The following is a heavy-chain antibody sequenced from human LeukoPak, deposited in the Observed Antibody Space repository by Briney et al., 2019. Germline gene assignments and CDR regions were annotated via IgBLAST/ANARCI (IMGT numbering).Heavy chain of an antibody. CDR1: GYTFSGYY. D-gene: IGHD6-13*01. J-gene: IGHJ1*01. Sequence: ASVKVSCKASGYTFSGYYMHWVRQAPGPGLEGMGWINPNSGGTNDAQKFQGRVTMTRDTSISTAYMELSRLRSDDTAVYYCARGYPLSTTAAGTYFQHWGQGTLVTVSS. CDR2: INPNSGGT. CDR3: ARGYPLSTTAAGTYFQH. V-gene: IGHV1-2*02.